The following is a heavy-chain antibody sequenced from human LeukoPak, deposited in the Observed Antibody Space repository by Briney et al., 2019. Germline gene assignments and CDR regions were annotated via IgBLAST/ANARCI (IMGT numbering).Heavy chain of an antibody. CDR3: ARAPRQDYYDSSGYPRMDAFDI. D-gene: IGHD3-22*01. CDR2: ISSSSSYK. J-gene: IGHJ3*02. Sequence: GGSLRLSCAASGFTFSSYSMNWVRQAPGKGLEWVSYISSSSSYKYYADSVKGRFTISRDNAKNSLYLQMNSLRAENTAVYYCARAPRQDYYDSSGYPRMDAFDIWGQGTMVTVSS. V-gene: IGHV3-21*01. CDR1: GFTFSSYS.